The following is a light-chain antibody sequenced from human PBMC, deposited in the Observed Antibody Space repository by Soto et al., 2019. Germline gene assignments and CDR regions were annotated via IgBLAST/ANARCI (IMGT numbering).Light chain of an antibody. CDR3: QRSYSTPIT. V-gene: IGKV1-39*01. J-gene: IGKJ5*01. CDR2: TAS. CDR1: QNINSY. Sequence: DIHITHSPSSLSASVGARFTITCRASQNINSYLNWYQQKPGKAPNLLIYTASSLQSGVPSRFSGSGSGTDFTLTISSLQPEDFATYYCQRSYSTPITCGQGTRLDI.